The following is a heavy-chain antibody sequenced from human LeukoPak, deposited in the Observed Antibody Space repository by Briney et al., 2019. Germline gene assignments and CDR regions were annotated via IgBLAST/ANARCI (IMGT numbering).Heavy chain of an antibody. CDR3: AKDWGQVPASISGH. J-gene: IGHJ1*01. CDR2: ISRHGSTK. Sequence: GGSLRLSCAASGFDFSDHGMHWVRQAPGKGLEWVAVISRHGSTKIYAASVKGRFTISRDTSRNTLFLQMNSLRTEDTAVYYCAKDWGQVPASISGHWGQGTLVTVSS. V-gene: IGHV3-30*18. CDR1: GFDFSDHG. D-gene: IGHD2-2*01.